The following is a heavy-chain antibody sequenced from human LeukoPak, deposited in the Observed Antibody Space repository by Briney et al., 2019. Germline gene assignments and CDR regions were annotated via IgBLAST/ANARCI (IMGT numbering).Heavy chain of an antibody. J-gene: IGHJ5*02. V-gene: IGHV1-69*13. CDR1: GYTFTSYG. D-gene: IGHD6-13*01. CDR2: VIPIFGTA. CDR3: ARAGYSSSWYGNWFDP. Sequence: GASVKVSCKASGYTFTSYGISWVRQAPGQGLEWMGGVIPIFGTANYAQKFQGRVTITADESTSTAYMELSSLRSEDTAVYYCARAGYSSSWYGNWFDPWGQGTLVTVSS.